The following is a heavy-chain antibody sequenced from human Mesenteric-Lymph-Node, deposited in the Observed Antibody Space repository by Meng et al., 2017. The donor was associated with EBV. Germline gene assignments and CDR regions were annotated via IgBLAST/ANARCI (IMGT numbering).Heavy chain of an antibody. CDR3: VRALYSNSYYGSLSY. CDR2: VHRSGST. Sequence: QLPQWGAGLFKPSQHLSLPCAVYGEAFSDYYWTWIRQTPGKGREWIGEVHRSGSTNYNPSLKSRVIISIDTSKNQFSLKLTSVTAADTAVYYCVRALYSNSYYGSLSYWGLGTLVTVSS. J-gene: IGHJ4*02. CDR1: GEAFSDYY. D-gene: IGHD3-10*01. V-gene: IGHV4-34*02.